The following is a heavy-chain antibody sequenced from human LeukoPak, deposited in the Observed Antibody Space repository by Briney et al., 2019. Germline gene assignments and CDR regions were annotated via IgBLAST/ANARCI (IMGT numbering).Heavy chain of an antibody. J-gene: IGHJ4*02. V-gene: IGHV3-48*03. Sequence: PGGSLRLSCAASGFTFSSYEMNWVRQAPGKGLEWVSYISGSGSTIYYADSLKGRFTISRDNAKNSLYLQMNSLRAEDTAVYYCATPRGSGSYLAFDYWGQGTLVTVSS. CDR2: ISGSGSTI. CDR3: ATPRGSGSYLAFDY. CDR1: GFTFSSYE. D-gene: IGHD1-26*01.